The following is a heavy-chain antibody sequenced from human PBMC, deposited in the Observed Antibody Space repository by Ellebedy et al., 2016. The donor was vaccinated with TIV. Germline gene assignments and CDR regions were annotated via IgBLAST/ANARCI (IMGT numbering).Heavy chain of an antibody. CDR2: ISSSSSYI. Sequence: PGGSLRLSCAASGFTFSTYSMNWVRQAPGKGLEWVSSISSSSSYIYYADSVKGRFTISRDNAKNSLFLQMNSLRAEDTAVYYCARDIVGVPAARRPYYYSGMDVWGQGTTVTVSS. D-gene: IGHD2-2*01. CDR3: ARDIVGVPAARRPYYYSGMDV. J-gene: IGHJ6*02. V-gene: IGHV3-21*01. CDR1: GFTFSTYS.